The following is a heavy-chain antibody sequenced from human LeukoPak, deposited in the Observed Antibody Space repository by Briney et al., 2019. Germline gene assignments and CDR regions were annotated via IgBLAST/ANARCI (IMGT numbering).Heavy chain of an antibody. V-gene: IGHV3-33*01. Sequence: PGRSLRLSCAASGFTSSSYGMHWVRQAPGKGLEWVAVIWYDGSKKYYADSVKGRFTISRDNSKNTLYLQMNSLRDEDTSVYYCARIQLARRPTLGVDYWGQGTLVTVFS. CDR1: GFTSSSYG. D-gene: IGHD1-1*01. CDR2: IWYDGSKK. CDR3: ARIQLARRPTLGVDY. J-gene: IGHJ4*02.